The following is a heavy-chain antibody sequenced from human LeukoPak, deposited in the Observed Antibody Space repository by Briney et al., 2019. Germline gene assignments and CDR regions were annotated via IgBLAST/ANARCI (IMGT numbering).Heavy chain of an antibody. D-gene: IGHD2-2*01. CDR2: IYTSGST. CDR1: GGSFSGYY. CDR3: ARASGYCSSTSCFLDAFDI. Sequence: PSETLSLTCAVYGGSFSGYYWSWIRQPAGKGLEWIGRIYTSGSTNYNPSLKSRVTMSVDTSKNQFSLKLSSVTAADTAVYYCARASGYCSSTSCFLDAFDIWGQGTMVTVSS. V-gene: IGHV4-59*10. J-gene: IGHJ3*02.